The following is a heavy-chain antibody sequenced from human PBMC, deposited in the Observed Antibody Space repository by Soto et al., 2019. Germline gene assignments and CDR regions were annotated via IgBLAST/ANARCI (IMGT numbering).Heavy chain of an antibody. V-gene: IGHV3-66*01. CDR1: GFTVSGKKY. D-gene: IGHD1-26*01. Sequence: VQLVESGGGVVQPGRSLRLSCAASGFTVSGKKYVAWVRQAPGKGLEWVSALYDLDGTYYADSVKGRFTTSSDSSRTTVYLQMNSLRPDDTAVYSCATWHLQEHAYDIWGQGTMVTVSS. CDR3: ATWHLQEHAYDI. J-gene: IGHJ3*02. CDR2: LYDLDGT.